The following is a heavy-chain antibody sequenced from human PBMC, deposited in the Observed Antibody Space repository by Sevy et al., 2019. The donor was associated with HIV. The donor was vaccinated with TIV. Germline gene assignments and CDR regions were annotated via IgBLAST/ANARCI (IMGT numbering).Heavy chain of an antibody. CDR1: GGSISSYY. CDR3: ARVNWLRFLYYFDY. V-gene: IGHV4-59*01. D-gene: IGHD5-12*01. J-gene: IGHJ4*02. Sequence: SETLSLTCTVSGGSISSYYWSWIRQPPGKGVEWIGYIYYSGSTNYNPSLKSRVTISVDTSKNQFSLKLSSVTAADTAVYYCARVNWLRFLYYFDYWGQGTLVTVSS. CDR2: IYYSGST.